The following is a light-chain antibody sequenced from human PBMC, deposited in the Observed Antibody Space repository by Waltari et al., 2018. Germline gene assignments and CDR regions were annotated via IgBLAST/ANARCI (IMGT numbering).Light chain of an antibody. CDR1: SGDGGAYYF. Sequence: QSALTQPASVSGSPGQSIAISCTGASGDGGAYYFVSWSQPPPGQAPKLMIYDVDKRPSGVDGRLSGSRSGNTAALTISGLQAEDEADYYCISFTSSSTYVFGTGTKVTVL. CDR3: ISFTSSSTYV. CDR2: DVD. J-gene: IGLJ1*01. V-gene: IGLV2-14*01.